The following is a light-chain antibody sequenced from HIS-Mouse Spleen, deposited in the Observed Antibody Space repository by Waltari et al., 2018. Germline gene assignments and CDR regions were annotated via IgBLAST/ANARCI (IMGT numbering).Light chain of an antibody. CDR1: QGISSY. Sequence: DIQLTQSPSFLSASVGDRVTITCRASQGISSYLAWYQQKPGKAPKLLSYASSTLQSGVPERFSGSGSGTEFTLTISSLQPEEFATYYCQQLNSYPQETFGGGTK. J-gene: IGKJ4*01. CDR2: ASS. CDR3: QQLNSYPQET. V-gene: IGKV1-9*01.